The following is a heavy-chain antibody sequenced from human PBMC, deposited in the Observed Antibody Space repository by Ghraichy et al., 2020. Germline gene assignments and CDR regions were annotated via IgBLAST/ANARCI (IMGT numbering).Heavy chain of an antibody. D-gene: IGHD2-21*01. CDR3: ARAAYCGGDCYTRYLDY. J-gene: IGHJ4*02. Sequence: GGSLRLSCTASGFTFSSYWMNWVRQAPGKGLEWVANIKQDGSDKNYVDSVKGRFTISRDNAKNSLYLQMNSLRAEDTAVYYCARAAYCGGDCYTRYLDYWGQGTLVTVSS. CDR2: IKQDGSDK. V-gene: IGHV3-7*03. CDR1: GFTFSSYW.